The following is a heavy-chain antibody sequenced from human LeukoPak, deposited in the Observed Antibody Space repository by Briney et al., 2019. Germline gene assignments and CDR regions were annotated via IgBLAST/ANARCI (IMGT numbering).Heavy chain of an antibody. J-gene: IGHJ4*02. CDR3: ATCSSSSCSIDY. CDR1: GYTLTELS. D-gene: IGHD2-2*01. Sequence: ASVKVSCKVSGYTLTELSMHWVRQAPGKGLEWMGGFDPEDGETIYAQKFQGRVTMTEDTSTDTAYMELSSLRSEDTAVYYCATCSSSSCSIDYWGQGTLVTVSS. V-gene: IGHV1-24*01. CDR2: FDPEDGET.